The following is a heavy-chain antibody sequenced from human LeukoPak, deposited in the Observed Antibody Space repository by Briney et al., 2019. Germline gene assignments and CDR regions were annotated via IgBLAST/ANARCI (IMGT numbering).Heavy chain of an antibody. J-gene: IGHJ4*02. CDR2: IKQDGSDK. CDR3: ARVYGFLGPYYFDY. D-gene: IGHD3-3*01. CDR1: GFTFSGYW. V-gene: IGHV3-7*05. Sequence: PGGSLRLSCAASGFTFSGYWMSWVRQAPGKGLEWVANIKQDGSDKYYVDSVKGRFTISRDNAKNSLYLPMNSLRAEDTAVYYCARVYGFLGPYYFDYWGQGTLVTVSS.